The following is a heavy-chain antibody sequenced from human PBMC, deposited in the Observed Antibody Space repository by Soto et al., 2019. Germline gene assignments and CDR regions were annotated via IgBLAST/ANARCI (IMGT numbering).Heavy chain of an antibody. CDR3: ARAYYYGSGRGRSMDV. CDR2: ISYSGGT. Sequence: QVQLQESGPGLVKPSETLSLTCTVSGDSVSSSDYYWMWIRQPPGKGLEWLGDISYSGGTNHNPSLKSRVSIAGETSKNQFSLKLSSVIAADTAVYYCARAYYYGSGRGRSMDVWGQGITVTVSS. V-gene: IGHV4-61*08. J-gene: IGHJ6*02. D-gene: IGHD3-10*01. CDR1: GDSVSSSDYY.